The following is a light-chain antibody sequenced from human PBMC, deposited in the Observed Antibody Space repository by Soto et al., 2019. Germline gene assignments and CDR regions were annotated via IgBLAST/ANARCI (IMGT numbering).Light chain of an antibody. Sequence: QSVLTQSSSASASLGSSVKLTCTLSSGHSGYIIAWHQQQPGKAPRYLMRLEGSGSYSKGSGVPDRFSGSSSGADRYLTISSLQFEDEADYYCETWDSNTRVFGGGTQLTVL. CDR1: SGHSGYI. CDR3: ETWDSNTRV. V-gene: IGLV4-60*02. J-gene: IGLJ3*02. CDR2: LEGSGSY.